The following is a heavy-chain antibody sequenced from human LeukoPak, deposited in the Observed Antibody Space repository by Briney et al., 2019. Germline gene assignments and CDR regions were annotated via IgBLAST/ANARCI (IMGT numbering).Heavy chain of an antibody. D-gene: IGHD2-15*01. J-gene: IGHJ4*02. Sequence: PSETLSLTCTVSGGSISSSSYYWGWSRQPPGKGREWIVRIYYSGSTSYNPSLKSRVTISVDTSKNQSSLKLSSVTAADTAVYYCARVPRKYCSGGSCLARGGTYFDYWGQGTLVTVSS. CDR2: IYYSGST. CDR1: GGSISSSSYY. V-gene: IGHV4-39*07. CDR3: ARVPRKYCSGGSCLARGGTYFDY.